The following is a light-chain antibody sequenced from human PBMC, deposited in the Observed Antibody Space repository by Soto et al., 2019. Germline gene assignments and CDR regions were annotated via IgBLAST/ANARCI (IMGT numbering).Light chain of an antibody. CDR1: QSISSTF. CDR3: QKYDSSWT. Sequence: EIVLTQSPGTLSLSPGERATLSCRASQSISSTFLAWYQHKPGQAPRVLIYGASRRATGIPDRFTGSGSGTDFTLTISRLEPEDFALYYCQKYDSSWTFGQGTKVEMK. V-gene: IGKV3-20*01. CDR2: GAS. J-gene: IGKJ1*01.